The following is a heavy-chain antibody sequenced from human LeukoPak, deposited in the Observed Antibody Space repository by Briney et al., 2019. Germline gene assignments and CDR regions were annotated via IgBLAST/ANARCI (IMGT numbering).Heavy chain of an antibody. Sequence: GGSLRLSCAASGFTFSSYSMNWVRQAPGKGLEWVSAISGSGGSTYYADSVKGRFTISRDNSKNTLYLQMNSLRAEDTAVYYCANEESSGWIDYWGQGTLVTVSS. J-gene: IGHJ4*02. CDR2: ISGSGGST. D-gene: IGHD6-19*01. CDR1: GFTFSSYS. V-gene: IGHV3-23*01. CDR3: ANEESSGWIDY.